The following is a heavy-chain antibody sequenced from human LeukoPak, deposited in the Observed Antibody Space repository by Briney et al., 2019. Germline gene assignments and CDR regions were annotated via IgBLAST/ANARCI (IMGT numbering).Heavy chain of an antibody. J-gene: IGHJ4*02. CDR2: LYSDGNT. Sequence: PGGSLRLSCAASGFTVITNDMTWVRQAPGKGLEWVSVLYSDGNTKYADSVKGRFTISRDNSKNTLYLQMNSLRAEDTAVYYCARGDYYFDYWGQGTLVTVSS. CDR1: GFTVITND. CDR3: ARGDYYFDY. D-gene: IGHD3-3*01. V-gene: IGHV3-53*01.